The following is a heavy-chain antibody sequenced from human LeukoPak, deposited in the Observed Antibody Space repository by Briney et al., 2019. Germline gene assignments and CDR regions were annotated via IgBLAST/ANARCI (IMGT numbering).Heavy chain of an antibody. CDR3: ARQTPGITMIVVAVAGAFDI. CDR2: IYYSGST. CDR1: RGSLSSGDYY. J-gene: IGHJ3*02. V-gene: IGHV4-30-4*01. D-gene: IGHD3-22*01. Sequence: SETLSLTCTVSRGSLSSGDYYWSWNRQPPGKGLEWIGYIYYSGSTYYNPSLKSRVTISVDTSKNRFSLKLSSVTAADTAVYYCARQTPGITMIVVAVAGAFDIWGQGTMVTVSS.